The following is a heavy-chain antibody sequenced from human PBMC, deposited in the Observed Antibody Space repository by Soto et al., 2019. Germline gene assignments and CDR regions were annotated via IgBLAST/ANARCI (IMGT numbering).Heavy chain of an antibody. CDR3: ARGDTYNACWNFDL. V-gene: IGHV5-51*01. CDR2: IYPGDSDT. D-gene: IGHD1-1*01. J-gene: IGHJ2*01. Sequence: PGESLKISCKGSEYSFSSHWIAWVRQMPGKGLEWMGTIYPGDSDTRYSPSFEGRVSMSADESISTAYLQWGSLQASDTAIYYCARGDTYNACWNFDLWGRGTLVTVSS. CDR1: EYSFSSHW.